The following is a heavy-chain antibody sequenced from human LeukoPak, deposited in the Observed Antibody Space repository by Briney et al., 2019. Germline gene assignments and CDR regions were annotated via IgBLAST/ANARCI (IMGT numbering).Heavy chain of an antibody. V-gene: IGHV3-23*01. CDR3: AKDKYGSGLYYFDY. D-gene: IGHD3-10*01. CDR1: GFTFSSYA. J-gene: IGHJ4*02. CDR2: ISGSGGST. Sequence: PGGSLRLSCAASGFTFSSYAMSWVRQAPGKGLEWVSAISGSGGSTYYADSVKGRFTISRGNSKNTLYLQMNSLRAEDTAVYYCAKDKYGSGLYYFDYWGQETLVTVSS.